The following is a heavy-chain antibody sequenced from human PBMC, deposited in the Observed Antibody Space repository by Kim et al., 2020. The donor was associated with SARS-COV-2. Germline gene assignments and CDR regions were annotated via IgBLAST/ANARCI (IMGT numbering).Heavy chain of an antibody. CDR3: ARAYKGGPLAVALGY. V-gene: IGHV4-34*01. Sequence: SETLSLTCAVYGGSFSGYYWSWIRQPPGKGLEWIGEINHSGSTNYNPSLKSRVTISVDTSKNQFSLKLSSVTAADTAVYYCARAYKGGPLAVALGYWGQGTLVTVSS. CDR1: GGSFSGYY. CDR2: INHSGST. D-gene: IGHD6-19*01. J-gene: IGHJ4*02.